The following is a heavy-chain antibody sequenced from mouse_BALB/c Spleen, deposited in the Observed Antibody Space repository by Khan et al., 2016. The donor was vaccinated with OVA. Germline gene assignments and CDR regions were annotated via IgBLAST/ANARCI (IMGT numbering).Heavy chain of an antibody. CDR3: TRFGYLFAY. J-gene: IGHJ3*01. D-gene: IGHD2-2*01. V-gene: IGHV1-5*01. Sequence: VQLQQSGTVLARPGTSVKMSCKASGYTFTSYWMHWVKQRPGQGLKWIGAIYPGNSDTSYNQKFKGKAKLTAVTSTSTAYMELSSLTNEDSAVYYCTRFGYLFAYWGQGTLVTVSA. CDR1: GYTFTSYW. CDR2: IYPGNSDT.